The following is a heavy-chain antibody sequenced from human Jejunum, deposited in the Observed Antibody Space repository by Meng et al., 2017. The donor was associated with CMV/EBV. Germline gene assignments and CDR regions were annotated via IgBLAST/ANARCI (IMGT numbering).Heavy chain of an antibody. CDR1: GFAFGAHH. D-gene: IGHD3-10*01. Sequence: SGFAFGAHHVDWVRQVPGKGLEWVGLIKNKASSYITEYAASVTGRCTISRDDSKNSLYLQMNSLKTEDTAVYYCGRDSMKGGGFDCWGQGILVTVSS. CDR3: GRDSMKGGGFDC. J-gene: IGHJ4*02. V-gene: IGHV3-72*01. CDR2: IKNKASSYIT.